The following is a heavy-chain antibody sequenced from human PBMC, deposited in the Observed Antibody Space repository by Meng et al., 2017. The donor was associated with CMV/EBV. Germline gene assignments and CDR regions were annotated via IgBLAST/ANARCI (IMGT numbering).Heavy chain of an antibody. Sequence: KGSGYSCTSYWISWVRQMPGKGLEWMGRIDPSDSYTNYSPSFQGHVTISADKSISTAYLQWSSLKASDTAMYYCAGTYYYDSSGYNHWGQGTLVTVSS. D-gene: IGHD3-22*01. J-gene: IGHJ4*02. CDR3: AGTYYYDSSGYNH. CDR1: GYSCTSYW. V-gene: IGHV5-10-1*01. CDR2: IDPSDSYT.